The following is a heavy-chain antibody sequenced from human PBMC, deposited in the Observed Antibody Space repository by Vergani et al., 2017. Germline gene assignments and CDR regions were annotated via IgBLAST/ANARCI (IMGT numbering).Heavy chain of an antibody. CDR2: IWYDGSNK. D-gene: IGHD4-17*01. Sequence: QVQLVESGGGVVQPGRSLRPSCAASGFTFSSYGMHWVRQAPGKGLEWVAVIWYDGSNKYYADSVKGRFTISRDNSKNTLYLQMNSLRAEDTAVYYCARDMEENNDYGDYIVPGCVDYWGQGTLVTVSS. CDR3: ARDMEENNDYGDYIVPGCVDY. V-gene: IGHV3-33*01. J-gene: IGHJ4*02. CDR1: GFTFSSYG.